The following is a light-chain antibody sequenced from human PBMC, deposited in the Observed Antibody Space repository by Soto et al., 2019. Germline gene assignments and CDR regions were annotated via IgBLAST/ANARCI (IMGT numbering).Light chain of an antibody. CDR1: QSVSNNY. CDR3: QQYGSSGT. J-gene: IGKJ1*01. CDR2: GAS. V-gene: IGKV3-20*01. Sequence: EIVLAQSRCTLSLAPGERATLSCSASQSVSNNYLAWYQQKPGQAPRLLIYGASSRATGIPDRFSGSGSGTDFTLTISRLEPEDFAVYYCQQYGSSGTFGQGTKVDIK.